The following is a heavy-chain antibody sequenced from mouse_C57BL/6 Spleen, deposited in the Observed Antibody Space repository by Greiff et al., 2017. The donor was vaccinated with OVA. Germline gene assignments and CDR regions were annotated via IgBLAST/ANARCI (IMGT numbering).Heavy chain of an antibody. J-gene: IGHJ1*03. V-gene: IGHV1-69*01. CDR3: ARSEVYWYFDV. CDR1: GYTFTSYW. Sequence: QVQLQQPGAELVMPGASVKLSCKASGYTFTSYWMHWVKQRPGQGLEWIGEIDPSDSYTNYNQKFKGKSTLTVDKSSSTAYVQLSSLTSEDSAVYYCARSEVYWYFDVWGTGTTVTVSS. CDR2: IDPSDSYT.